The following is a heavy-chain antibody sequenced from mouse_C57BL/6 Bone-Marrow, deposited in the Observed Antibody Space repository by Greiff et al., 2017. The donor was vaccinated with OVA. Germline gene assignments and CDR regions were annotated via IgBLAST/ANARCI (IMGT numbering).Heavy chain of an antibody. CDR1: GFNIKDDY. V-gene: IGHV14-4*01. CDR3: TTKIYDGYHFAY. D-gene: IGHD2-3*01. J-gene: IGHJ3*01. Sequence: EVQLQESGAELVRPGASVKLSCTASGFNIKDDYMHWVKQRPEQGLEWIGWIDPENGDTEYASKFQGKATITADTSSNTAYLQLSSLTSEDTAVYYCTTKIYDGYHFAYWGQGTLVTVSA. CDR2: IDPENGDT.